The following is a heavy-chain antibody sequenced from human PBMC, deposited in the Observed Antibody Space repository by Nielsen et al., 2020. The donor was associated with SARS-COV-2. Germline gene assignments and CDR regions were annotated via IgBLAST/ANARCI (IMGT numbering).Heavy chain of an antibody. J-gene: IGHJ4*02. CDR2: INTNTGNP. CDR1: GYTFTSYA. D-gene: IGHD6-19*01. Sequence: ASVKVSCKASGYTFTSYAMNWVRQAPGQGLEWMGWINTNTGNPTYAQGFTGRFVFSLDTSVSTAYLQISSLKAEDTAVYYCARVDSSGWPRVDYWGLGTLVYFSS. V-gene: IGHV7-4-1*02. CDR3: ARVDSSGWPRVDY.